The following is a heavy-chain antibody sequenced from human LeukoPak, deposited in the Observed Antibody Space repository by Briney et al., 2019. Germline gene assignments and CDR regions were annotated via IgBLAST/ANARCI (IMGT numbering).Heavy chain of an antibody. CDR3: ARVTGTNDFWSGYSYYYYMDV. V-gene: IGHV3-21*01. CDR1: GFTFSSYS. Sequence: PGGSLRLSCAASGFTFSSYSMNWVRQAPGKGLEWVSSISSSSSYIYYADSVKGRFTISRDNAKNSLYLQMNSLRAEDTAVYYCARVTGTNDFWSGYSYYYYMDVWGKGTTVTVSS. D-gene: IGHD3-3*01. J-gene: IGHJ6*03. CDR2: ISSSSSYI.